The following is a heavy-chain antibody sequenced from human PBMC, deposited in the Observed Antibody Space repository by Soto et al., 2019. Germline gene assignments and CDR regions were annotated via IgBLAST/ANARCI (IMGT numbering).Heavy chain of an antibody. V-gene: IGHV3-9*01. CDR3: AKDEGYCNSISCKDAFDY. CDR2: ISWDGGYK. D-gene: IGHD2-2*01. Sequence: EVQLVESGGGLVQPGRSLRLSCAASGFTFVDYAMHWVRQAPGQGLEWVSGISWDGGYKGYADSVKGRFTISRDNAKKSLYLEMNSLRVEATARYYCAKDEGYCNSISCKDAFDYWGQGTTVTVS. J-gene: IGHJ3*01. CDR1: GFTFVDYA.